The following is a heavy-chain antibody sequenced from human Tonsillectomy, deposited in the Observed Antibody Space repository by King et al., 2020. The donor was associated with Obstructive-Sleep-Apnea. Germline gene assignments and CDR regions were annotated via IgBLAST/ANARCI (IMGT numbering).Heavy chain of an antibody. CDR1: GYTFTSYG. V-gene: IGHV1-18*04. J-gene: IGHJ4*02. D-gene: IGHD3-22*01. Sequence: QLVQSGAEVKKPGASVKVSCKASGYTFTSYGISWVRQAPGQGLEWMGWISAYNGNTKYAQKLQGRVTMTTDTSTSTAYMELRSLRSDDPAVYYCARDLAYDSSGYYLDYWGQGTLVTVSS. CDR2: ISAYNGNT. CDR3: ARDLAYDSSGYYLDY.